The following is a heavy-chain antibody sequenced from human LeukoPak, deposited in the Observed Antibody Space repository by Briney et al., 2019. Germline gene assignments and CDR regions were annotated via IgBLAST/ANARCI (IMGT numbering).Heavy chain of an antibody. Sequence: GGSLRLSCAASGFTFSSYSMNWVRQAPGKGLEWVSSISSSSSYIYYADSVKGRFTISRDNAKNSLYLQMNSLRAEDTAVYYCARDPTYCGGDRYSVFLVDYWGQGTLVTVSS. CDR1: GFTFSSYS. CDR3: ARDPTYCGGDRYSVFLVDY. CDR2: ISSSSSYI. D-gene: IGHD2-21*02. J-gene: IGHJ4*02. V-gene: IGHV3-21*01.